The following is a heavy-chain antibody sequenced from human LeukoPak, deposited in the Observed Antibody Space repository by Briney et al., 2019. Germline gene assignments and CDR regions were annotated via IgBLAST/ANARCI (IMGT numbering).Heavy chain of an antibody. J-gene: IGHJ4*02. D-gene: IGHD3-10*01. CDR2: ISGSGGST. CDR1: GFTFSSYA. CDR3: AKEGGGSGSYYFDY. Sequence: GGSLRLSCAASGFTFSSYAMSWVRQAPGKGLEWVSAISGSGGSTYYADPVKGRFTISRDNSKNTPYLQMNSLRAEDTAVYYCAKEGGGSGSYYFDYWGQGTLVTVSS. V-gene: IGHV3-23*01.